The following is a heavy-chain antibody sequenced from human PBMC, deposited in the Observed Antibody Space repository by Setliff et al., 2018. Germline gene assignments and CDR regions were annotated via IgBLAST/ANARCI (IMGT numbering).Heavy chain of an antibody. CDR1: GYTLTELS. CDR2: FDPEDGET. CDR3: ARRMWELRSDAFDI. V-gene: IGHV1-24*01. D-gene: IGHD1-26*01. J-gene: IGHJ3*02. Sequence: ASVKVSCKVSGYTLTELSMHWVRQAPGKGLEWMGGFDPEDGETIYAQKFQGRVTMTEDTSTDTAYMELSSLRSEDTAVYYCARRMWELRSDAFDIWGQGTMVTVSS.